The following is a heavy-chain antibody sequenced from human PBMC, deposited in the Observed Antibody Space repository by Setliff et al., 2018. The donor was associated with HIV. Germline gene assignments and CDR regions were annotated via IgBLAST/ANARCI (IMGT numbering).Heavy chain of an antibody. V-gene: IGHV1-69*10. CDR1: GDIFSSSA. CDR3: VRGVQSPPHYSYYYMDV. D-gene: IGHD3-3*01. Sequence: ASVKVSCKGSGDIFSSSAISWVRQAPGQGLEWMGGIIPIRGIANTAQKFQGRVTITADKSTSTAYMELTSLRFDDTAMYYCVRGVQSPPHYSYYYMDVWGEGTMVTVSS. J-gene: IGHJ6*03. CDR2: IIPIRGIA.